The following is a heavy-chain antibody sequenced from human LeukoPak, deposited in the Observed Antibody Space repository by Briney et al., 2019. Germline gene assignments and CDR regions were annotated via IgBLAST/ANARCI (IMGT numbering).Heavy chain of an antibody. CDR3: TTRPNPRDGPSDF. CDR1: GFIFSSYE. V-gene: IGHV3-15*01. J-gene: IGHJ4*02. Sequence: GGSLRLSCVAPGFIFSSYEMNWVRQARGKGLEWVGRIKSNTDGGTTDYAAPVKGRFTISRDDSKNTVYLQMDSPTTEDTALYYCTTRPNPRDGPSDFWGQGTLVTVSS. CDR2: IKSNTDGGTT.